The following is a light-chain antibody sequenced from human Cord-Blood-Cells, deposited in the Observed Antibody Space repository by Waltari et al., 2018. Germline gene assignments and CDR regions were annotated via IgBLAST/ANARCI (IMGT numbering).Light chain of an antibody. CDR2: DVS. V-gene: IGLV2-11*01. J-gene: IGLJ3*02. CDR1: SSDVGGYNY. Sequence: QSALTQPRSVSGSPGQSVTISCTGTSSDVGGYNYVSWYQQPPGKAPKLMIYDVSKRPSGGPDRFSGSKSGNTASLTISGLQAEDEADYYCCSYAGSSWVFGGGTKLTVL. CDR3: CSYAGSSWV.